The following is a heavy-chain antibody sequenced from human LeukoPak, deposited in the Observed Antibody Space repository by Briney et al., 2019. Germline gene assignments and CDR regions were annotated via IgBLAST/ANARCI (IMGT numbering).Heavy chain of an antibody. CDR1: GFTVSSDY. Sequence: GGSLRLSCTASGFTVSSDYMSWVRQAPGKGLKGVSFLYNGGTTHYADSVKGRFIISRDNSKNTLYLQMNSLRAEDTAVYYCARSSQVWSPYYFDYWGQGTLVTVSS. J-gene: IGHJ4*02. D-gene: IGHD3-10*01. CDR2: LYNGGTT. CDR3: ARSSQVWSPYYFDY. V-gene: IGHV3-66*01.